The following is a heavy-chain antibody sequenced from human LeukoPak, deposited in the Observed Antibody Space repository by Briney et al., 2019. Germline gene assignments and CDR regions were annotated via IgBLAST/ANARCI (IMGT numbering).Heavy chain of an antibody. J-gene: IGHJ4*02. D-gene: IGHD6-19*01. V-gene: IGHV3-21*01. CDR2: ITSSSSYI. CDR3: ARGSTYSSGWYTGFDY. Sequence: GGSLRLSCAGSGFTFSSYSMNWVRQAPGKGLEWVSPITSSSSYIYYADSVEGRFTISRDNAKKSVYLQMNSLRAEDTAVYYCARGSTYSSGWYTGFDYWGQGTLVTVSS. CDR1: GFTFSSYS.